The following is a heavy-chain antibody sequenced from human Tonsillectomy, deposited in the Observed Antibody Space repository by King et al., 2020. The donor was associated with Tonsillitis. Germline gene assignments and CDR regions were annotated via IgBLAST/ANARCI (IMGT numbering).Heavy chain of an antibody. V-gene: IGHV3-9*01. CDR2: SSWNSGSI. J-gene: IGHJ6*02. D-gene: IGHD6-25*01. Sequence: VQLVESGGGLVQPGRSLRLSCAASGFTFDDYAMHWVRQAPGKGLEWVSGSSWNSGSIGYEDSVKGRFTISRDNAKNSLYLQMNSLRAEDTALYYCAKGFRQRDYYYGMDVWGQGTTVTVSS. CDR3: AKGFRQRDYYYGMDV. CDR1: GFTFDDYA.